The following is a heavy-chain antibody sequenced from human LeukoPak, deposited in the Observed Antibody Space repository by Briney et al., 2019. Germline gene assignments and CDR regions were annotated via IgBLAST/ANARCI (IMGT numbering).Heavy chain of an antibody. CDR3: ARDPPDYYDSSVYNWSDP. D-gene: IGHD3-22*01. Sequence: PGGSLRLSCAASGFTFSRYWMSWVRQAPGKGLEWVANIKEDGSEKKYVDSVKGRFTISRDNAKNSLYLQMNSLRAEDTAVYYCARDPPDYYDSSVYNWSDPWGQGTLVTVSS. CDR2: IKEDGSEK. V-gene: IGHV3-7*01. J-gene: IGHJ5*02. CDR1: GFTFSRYW.